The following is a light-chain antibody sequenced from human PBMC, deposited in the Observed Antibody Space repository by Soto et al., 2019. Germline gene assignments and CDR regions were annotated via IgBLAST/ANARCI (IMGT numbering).Light chain of an antibody. CDR3: QQSYSTPPL. CDR1: QSISSY. Sequence: DIQMTQSPSSLSASVGDRVTITCRASQSISSYLNWYQQKPGKAPKLLIYAASSLQSGVPSRFSCSGAGTDFTLTISSLQPEDFATYYCQQSYSTPPLFGGGTKVDIK. CDR2: AAS. V-gene: IGKV1-39*01. J-gene: IGKJ4*01.